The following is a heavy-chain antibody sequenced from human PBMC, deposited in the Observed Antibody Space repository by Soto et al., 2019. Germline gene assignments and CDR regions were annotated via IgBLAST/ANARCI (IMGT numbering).Heavy chain of an antibody. V-gene: IGHV2-70*01. D-gene: IGHD3-22*01. J-gene: IGHJ4*02. CDR1: GFSLSSSGMS. CDR2: IDWDDNK. CDR3: ARMLADYYDSSGYFRTLDY. Sequence: CPTLVNPTQTLTLTCTCSGFSLSSSGMSVNWIRQSPGKALEWLALIDWDDNKYYRTSLKTRLTISKDTSKNQVVLTMTNMDPVDTATYYCARMLADYYDSSGYFRTLDYWGQGALVTVSS.